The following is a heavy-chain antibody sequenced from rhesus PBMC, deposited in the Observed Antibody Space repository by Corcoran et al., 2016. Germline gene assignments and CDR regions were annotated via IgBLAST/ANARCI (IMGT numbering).Heavy chain of an antibody. CDR2: IYGSCSSP. Sequence: QVQLQESGPGLVKPLATLSLPCAVPGGFISSNYWSMIRPAPGKGLEWIVYIYGSCSSPHYHPSLTSRVPLSVATSKNQLSLKLGSVTAADTAVYYCARQGSYEDDYGQPLRFVFDYWGQGVLVTVSS. J-gene: IGHJ4*01. CDR1: GGFISSNY. D-gene: IGHD3-9*01. V-gene: IGHV4S11*01. CDR3: ARQGSYEDDYGQPLRFVFDY.